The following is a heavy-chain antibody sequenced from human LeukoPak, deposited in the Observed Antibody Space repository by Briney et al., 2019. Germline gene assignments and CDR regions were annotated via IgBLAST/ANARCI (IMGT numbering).Heavy chain of an antibody. CDR3: ARAPTFGY. V-gene: IGHV1-2*02. CDR1: GYTFTSYD. CDR2: INPNSGGT. Sequence: ASVKVSCKASGYTFTSYDINWVRQATGQGLEWMGWINPNSGGTNYAQKFQGRVTMTRDTSISTAYMELSRLRSDDTAVYYCARAPTFGYWGQGTLVTVSS. J-gene: IGHJ4*02.